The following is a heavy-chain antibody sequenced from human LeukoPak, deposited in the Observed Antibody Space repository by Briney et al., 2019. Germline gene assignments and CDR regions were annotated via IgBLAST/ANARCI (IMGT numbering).Heavy chain of an antibody. Sequence: SVKVSCKASGGTFSSYAISGVRQAPGQGLEWMGRIIPIFGIANYAQKFQGRVTITADKSTSTAYMELSSLRSEDTAVYYCARDCSSTSCPFDYWGQGTLVTVSS. D-gene: IGHD2-2*01. V-gene: IGHV1-69*04. CDR2: IIPIFGIA. CDR1: GGTFSSYA. CDR3: ARDCSSTSCPFDY. J-gene: IGHJ4*02.